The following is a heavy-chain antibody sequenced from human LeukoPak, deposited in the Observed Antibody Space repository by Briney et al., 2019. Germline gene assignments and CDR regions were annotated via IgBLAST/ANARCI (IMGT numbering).Heavy chain of an antibody. CDR1: GGTISRYY. J-gene: IGHJ2*01. Sequence: SETLSLTCTVSGGTISRYYWSWIRQPPGKGLEWIGYIYYRGSTNYNPSLKSRVTISVDTSKNQFSLKLSSVTAADTAVYYCASPSIDYGDQGYFDLWGRGTLATVSS. V-gene: IGHV4-59*01. CDR3: ASPSIDYGDQGYFDL. D-gene: IGHD4-17*01. CDR2: IYYRGST.